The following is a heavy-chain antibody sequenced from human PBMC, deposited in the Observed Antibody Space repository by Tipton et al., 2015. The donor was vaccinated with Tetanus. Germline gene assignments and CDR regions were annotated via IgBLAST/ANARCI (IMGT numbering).Heavy chain of an antibody. CDR3: ARTQGSALIDY. CDR2: IYYTGRT. V-gene: IGHV4-59*01. D-gene: IGHD2-8*01. J-gene: IGHJ4*02. Sequence: TLSLTCTVSGGSISNYYWSWIRQPPGKRLEWIGYIYYTGRTDYNPSLKSRVTKSLDTSKNQFSLKLSSVTAADTAVYYCARTQGSALIDYWGQGTLVTVSS. CDR1: GGSISNYY.